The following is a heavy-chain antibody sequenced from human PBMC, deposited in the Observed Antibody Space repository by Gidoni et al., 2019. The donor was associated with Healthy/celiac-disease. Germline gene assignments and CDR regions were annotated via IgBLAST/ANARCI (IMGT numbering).Heavy chain of an antibody. V-gene: IGHV4-59*08. J-gene: IGHJ5*02. Sequence: GGSISSYYWSWIRQPPGKGLEWIGYIYYSGSTNYNPSLKSRVTISVDTSKNQFSLKLSSVTAADTAVYYCARHPVGAAGRRWFDPWGQGTLVTVSS. CDR2: IYYSGST. CDR1: GGSISSYY. CDR3: ARHPVGAAGRRWFDP. D-gene: IGHD6-13*01.